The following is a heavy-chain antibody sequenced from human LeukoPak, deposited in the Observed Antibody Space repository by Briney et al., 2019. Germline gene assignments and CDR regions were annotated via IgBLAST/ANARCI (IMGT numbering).Heavy chain of an antibody. CDR1: GYTFTSYG. Sequence: ASVKVSCKASGYTFTSYGISWVRQAPGQGLEWMGWISAYNGNTNFAQNLQGRVTMTTDTSTSTAYMELRSLRSDDTAVYYCARDNSICSGVTRYHYFEYWGQGTLVTVSS. CDR3: ARDNSICSGVTRYHYFEY. J-gene: IGHJ4*02. V-gene: IGHV1-18*01. CDR2: ISAYNGNT. D-gene: IGHD2-15*01.